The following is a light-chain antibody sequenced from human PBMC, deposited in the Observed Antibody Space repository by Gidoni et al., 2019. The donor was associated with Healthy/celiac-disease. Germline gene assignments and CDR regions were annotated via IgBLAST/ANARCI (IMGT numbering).Light chain of an antibody. V-gene: IGKV3-11*01. CDR3: QQRSDSGT. CDR2: DAS. CDR1: QSVSSY. J-gene: IGKJ1*01. Sequence: EIVLTQSPATLSLSPGERATLSCRASQSVSSYLAWYQQKPGQAPRLLIYDASNRATGIPARFSGSGSGTDFTLTISSLEPEDFAVYYCQQRSDSGTFXXXTKVEIK.